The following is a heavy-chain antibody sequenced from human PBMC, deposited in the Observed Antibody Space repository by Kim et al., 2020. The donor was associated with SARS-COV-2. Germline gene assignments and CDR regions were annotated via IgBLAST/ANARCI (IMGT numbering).Heavy chain of an antibody. D-gene: IGHD2-15*01. CDR3: ASLSGGEFAP. CDR1: GVSVTSGVYY. CDR2: IYYNGNT. V-gene: IGHV4-61*08. J-gene: IGHJ5*02. Sequence: SETLSLRCSVSGVSVTSGVYYWSWIRQPPGKGLEWIGYIYYNGNTRYNPSLKSRLNISLDTSKNQFSLNVTSVTAADTAVYYCASLSGGEFAPWGQGALV.